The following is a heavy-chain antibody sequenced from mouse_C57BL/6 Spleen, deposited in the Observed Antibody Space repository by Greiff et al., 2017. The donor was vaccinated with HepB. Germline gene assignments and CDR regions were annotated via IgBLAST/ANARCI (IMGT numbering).Heavy chain of an antibody. CDR2: INPNNGGT. D-gene: IGHD1-1*01. CDR3: ATGSSYAMDY. CDR1: GYTFTDYN. J-gene: IGHJ4*01. Sequence: EVQLQQSGPELVKPGASVKIPCKASGYTFTDYNMDWVKQSHGKSLEWIGDINPNNGGTIYNQKFKGKATLTVDKSSSTAYMELRSLTSEDTAVYYCATGSSYAMDYWGQGTSVTVSS. V-gene: IGHV1-18*01.